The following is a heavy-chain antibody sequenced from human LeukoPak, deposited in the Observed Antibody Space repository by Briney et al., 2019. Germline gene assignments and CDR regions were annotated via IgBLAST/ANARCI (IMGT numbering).Heavy chain of an antibody. V-gene: IGHV3-30*02. CDR2: IQYDGSYK. D-gene: IGHD2-15*01. Sequence: GESLRLSCATSGFTFSFYGMHWVRQAPGKGLEWVAFIQYDGSYKFYADSVQGRFSISRDNSKNTLFLQMSSLRTEDTAVYYCAKTSDQLLYSKFDFWGQGALVTVSS. CDR1: GFTFSFYG. CDR3: AKTSDQLLYSKFDF. J-gene: IGHJ4*02.